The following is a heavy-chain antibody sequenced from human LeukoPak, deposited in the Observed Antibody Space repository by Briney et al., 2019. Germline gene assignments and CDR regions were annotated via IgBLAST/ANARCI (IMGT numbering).Heavy chain of an antibody. J-gene: IGHJ6*03. CDR2: INPNSGGT. Sequence: ASVKLSCKASGYTFTGYYMHWVRHAPGQGLERMGWINPNSGGTNYAQKFQGRVTMTRDTSISTAYMELGRLRSDDTAVYYCARSGGYCSSTSCRYYYYYYYMDVWVKGTTVTVSS. CDR1: GYTFTGYY. V-gene: IGHV1-2*02. D-gene: IGHD2-2*01. CDR3: ARSGGYCSSTSCRYYYYYYYMDV.